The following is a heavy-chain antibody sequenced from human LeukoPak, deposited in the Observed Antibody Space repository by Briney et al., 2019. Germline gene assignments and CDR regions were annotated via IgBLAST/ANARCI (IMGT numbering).Heavy chain of an antibody. V-gene: IGHV4-39*01. Sequence: SETLSLTCTVSGGSISSSSYYWGWIRQPPGKGLEWIGSIYYSGSTNDNPSLKSRVTISVDTSKNQFSLKLSSVTAADTAVYYCARHTRVAVVTSRHDAFDIWGQGTIVTVSS. CDR2: IYYSGST. J-gene: IGHJ3*02. CDR3: ARHTRVAVVTSRHDAFDI. D-gene: IGHD2-21*02. CDR1: GGSISSSSYY.